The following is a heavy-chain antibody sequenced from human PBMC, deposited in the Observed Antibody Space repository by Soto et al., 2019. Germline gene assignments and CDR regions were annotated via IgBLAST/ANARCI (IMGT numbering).Heavy chain of an antibody. V-gene: IGHV2-5*02. CDR1: GFSLSTSGVG. CDR3: AHTLYSGSVSYYYYGMDV. D-gene: IGHD3-10*01. CDR2: IYWDDDK. Sequence: QITLKESGPTLVKPTQTLTLTCTFSGFSLSTSGVGVGWIRQPPGKALEWLALIYWDDDKRYSPSLKSRLTITQDPSKNQVVLTMTNMDPVDTATYYCAHTLYSGSVSYYYYGMDVWGQGTTVTVSS. J-gene: IGHJ6*02.